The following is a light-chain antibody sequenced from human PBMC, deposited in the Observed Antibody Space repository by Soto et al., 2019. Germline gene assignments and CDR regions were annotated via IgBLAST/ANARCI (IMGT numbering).Light chain of an antibody. CDR1: SSNIGAGYG. J-gene: IGLJ2*01. CDR2: GNN. V-gene: IGLV1-40*01. Sequence: QSVLTQPPSVSGAPGQRVTISCTGSSSNIGAGYGVHWYQQLPGAAPKVVIYGNNNRPAGVPDRFSGSKSGTSASLAITGLQADDDADYFCQSYDSRLRGSVFGGGTKLTVL. CDR3: QSYDSRLRGSV.